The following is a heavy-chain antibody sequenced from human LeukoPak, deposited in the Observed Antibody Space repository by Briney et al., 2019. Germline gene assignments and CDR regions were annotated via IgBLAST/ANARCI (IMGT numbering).Heavy chain of an antibody. CDR2: IIPIFGTA. Sequence: GSSVKVSCKASGGTFSSYAISWVRQAPGQGLEWMGGIIPIFGTANYAQKFQGRVTITADESTSTAYMELSSLRSEDTAVYYCVKGGLLGRVGYWGQGTLVTVSS. CDR1: GGTFSSYA. V-gene: IGHV1-69*01. D-gene: IGHD2-15*01. CDR3: VKGGLLGRVGY. J-gene: IGHJ4*02.